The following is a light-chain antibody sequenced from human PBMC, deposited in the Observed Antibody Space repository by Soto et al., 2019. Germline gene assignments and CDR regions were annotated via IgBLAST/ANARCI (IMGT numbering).Light chain of an antibody. CDR2: EVS. Sequence: QSALAQPASVSGSPGQSITISCAGTSSDVGAYKFVSWYQQHPGKAPKLMIYEVSNRPSGVSNRFSGSKSGNTASLTISGLQAEDEGDYYCSSYTTRSTLVFGGGTKVTVL. CDR1: SSDVGAYKF. J-gene: IGLJ2*01. V-gene: IGLV2-14*01. CDR3: SSYTTRSTLV.